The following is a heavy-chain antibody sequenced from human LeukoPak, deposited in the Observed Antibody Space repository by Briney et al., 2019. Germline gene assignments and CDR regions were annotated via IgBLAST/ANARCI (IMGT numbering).Heavy chain of an antibody. J-gene: IGHJ4*02. CDR3: ARDVDDYYDSSGYDY. Sequence: GGSLRLSCAASGFTFSSYSMNWVRQAPGKGLEWVSSISSSSSYIYYADSVKGRFTISRDNAKNSLYLQMNSLRAEDTAVYYCARDVDDYYDSSGYDYWAREPWSPSPQ. V-gene: IGHV3-21*01. D-gene: IGHD3-22*01. CDR1: GFTFSSYS. CDR2: ISSSSSYI.